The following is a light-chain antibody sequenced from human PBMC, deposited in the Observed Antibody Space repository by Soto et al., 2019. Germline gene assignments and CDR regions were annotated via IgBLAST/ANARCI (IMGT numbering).Light chain of an antibody. CDR1: QSIRHY. J-gene: IGKJ1*01. V-gene: IGKV1-5*01. Sequence: DIQMTQSPPTLSASVGDRVTITCRASQSIRHYLAWYQQMPGKAPKLLIYGAFTLQNGVPSRFSVSGSVSEFTLTIISMQPDDFGTYFCQHHNSYSQTFGQGTKVEIK. CDR2: GAF. CDR3: QHHNSYSQT.